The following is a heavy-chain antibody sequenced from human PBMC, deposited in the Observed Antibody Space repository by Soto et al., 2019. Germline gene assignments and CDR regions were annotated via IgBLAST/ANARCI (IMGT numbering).Heavy chain of an antibody. Sequence: SETLSLTCSVSGGSISSRESYWGWIRQPPGKGLEWIGTIYFSGSTYYNPSLKSRVTMSVDTSKNQFSLKLSSVTAADTAVYYCARHWGRRAAGTCYNSGQGTLVTVSS. CDR1: GGSISSRESY. CDR2: IYFSGST. V-gene: IGHV4-39*01. D-gene: IGHD6-13*01. J-gene: IGHJ4*02. CDR3: ARHWGRRAAGTCYN.